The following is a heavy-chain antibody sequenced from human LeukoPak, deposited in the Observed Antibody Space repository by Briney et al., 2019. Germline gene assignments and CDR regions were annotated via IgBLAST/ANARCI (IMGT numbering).Heavy chain of an antibody. J-gene: IGHJ4*02. CDR3: ARSSDSYGPGTFDY. Sequence: PSETPSLTCTVSGGSISCTSYYWGWIRQPPGKGLEWIGSIYYSGSTYYNPSLKSRVTISVDTSKNQFSLKLSSVTAADTAVYYCARSSDSYGPGTFDYWGQGTLVTVSS. V-gene: IGHV4-39*07. CDR2: IYYSGST. D-gene: IGHD5-18*01. CDR1: GGSISCTSYY.